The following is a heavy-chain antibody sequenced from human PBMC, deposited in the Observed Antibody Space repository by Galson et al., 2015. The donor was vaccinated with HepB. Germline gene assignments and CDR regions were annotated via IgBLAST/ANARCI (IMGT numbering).Heavy chain of an antibody. J-gene: IGHJ4*02. D-gene: IGHD3-10*01. CDR1: GFTFNYA. Sequence: SLRLSCAASGFTFNYAMNWVRQAPGKGLEYVSHISSNGGRTFYADSVKGRFTNSRDNSKKTLYLQMSSLRAEDTAVYYCVLEAQTTYHYGSGSFLFDYWGQGTLVTVSS. V-gene: IGHV3-64D*06. CDR3: VLEAQTTYHYGSGSFLFDY. CDR2: ISSNGGRT.